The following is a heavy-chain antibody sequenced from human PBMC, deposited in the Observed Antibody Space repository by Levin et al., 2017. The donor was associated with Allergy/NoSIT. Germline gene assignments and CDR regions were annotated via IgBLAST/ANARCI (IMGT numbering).Heavy chain of an antibody. CDR2: ISSSSSSI. J-gene: IGHJ3*02. Sequence: SCAAPGFTFSNYPMNWVRQVPGKGLEWISYISSSSSSIYYADSVQGRFTISRDNAKSSLYLEMNSLRAEDTAVYYCARDRVAVAGDDVFDIWGQGTLVTVSS. D-gene: IGHD6-19*01. CDR1: GFTFSNYP. CDR3: ARDRVAVAGDDVFDI. V-gene: IGHV3-48*01.